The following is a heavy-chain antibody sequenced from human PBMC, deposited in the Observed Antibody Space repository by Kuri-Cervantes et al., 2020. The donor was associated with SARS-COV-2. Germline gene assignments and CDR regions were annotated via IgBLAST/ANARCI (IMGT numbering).Heavy chain of an antibody. J-gene: IGHJ2*01. Sequence: GESLKISCAASGFTFSSYDTHWVRQATGKGLEWVSAIGTAGDTYYPGSVKGRFTISRDNAKNSLYLQMNSLRAEDTASYYCAKLSLTTGNFDLWGRGTLVTVSS. CDR1: GFTFSSYD. CDR3: AKLSLTTGNFDL. V-gene: IGHV3-13*01. CDR2: IGTAGDT. D-gene: IGHD4-11*01.